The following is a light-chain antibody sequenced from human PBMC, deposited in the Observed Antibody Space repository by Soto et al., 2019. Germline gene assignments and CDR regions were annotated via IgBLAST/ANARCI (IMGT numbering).Light chain of an antibody. J-gene: IGLJ1*01. CDR3: CSFAGSYTSYV. CDR1: SSDVGGHNI. Sequence: QSVLTRPASVSGSPGQSITVSCTGNSSDVGGHNIVSWYQQHPGKAPKVVIYDASKRPSGVSDRFSGSKSGNTASLTISGLQAEDEADYYCCSFAGSYTSYVFGAGTKVTVL. CDR2: DAS. V-gene: IGLV2-23*01.